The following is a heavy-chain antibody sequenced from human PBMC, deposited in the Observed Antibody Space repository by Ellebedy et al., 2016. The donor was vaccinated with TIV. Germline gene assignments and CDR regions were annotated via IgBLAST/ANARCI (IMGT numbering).Heavy chain of an antibody. CDR1: GYTFTANY. CDR2: INPDSGVT. CDR3: ARVRRGSSGMDV. D-gene: IGHD6-13*01. V-gene: IGHV1-2*02. Sequence: ASVKVSCKASGYTFTANYIHWVRRAPGQGLEWMGWINPDSGVTNIAQKFQGRVTMTRDTSVNTAYMDLSRLESDDTAVYHCARVRRGSSGMDVWGQGTTVTVS. J-gene: IGHJ6*02.